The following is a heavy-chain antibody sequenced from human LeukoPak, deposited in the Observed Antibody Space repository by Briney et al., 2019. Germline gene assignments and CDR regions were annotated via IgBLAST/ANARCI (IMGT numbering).Heavy chain of an antibody. J-gene: IGHJ4*02. CDR1: GLTFSGYG. D-gene: IGHD6-19*01. CDR3: ARVPLMTSGWYTPPAY. CDR2: ISYDGSDK. Sequence: GGSLRLSCAASGLTFSGYGVHWVRQAPGKGLGWVAVISYDGSDKYYADSVKGRFTISRDNSKNTLYLQMNSLRAEDTAVYYCARVPLMTSGWYTPPAYWGQGTLVTVSS. V-gene: IGHV3-30*03.